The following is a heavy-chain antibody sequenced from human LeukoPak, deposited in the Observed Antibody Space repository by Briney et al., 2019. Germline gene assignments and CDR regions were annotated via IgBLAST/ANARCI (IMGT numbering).Heavy chain of an antibody. CDR2: INPNSGGT. D-gene: IGHD1-26*01. V-gene: IGHV1-2*02. CDR3: ARVSRVGAPMQLAYGR. CDR1: GYTFTSYD. Sequence: ASVKVSCKASGYTFTSYDINWVRQATGQGLEWMGWINPNSGGTNYAQKFQGRVTMTRDTSISTAYMELSRLRSDDTAVYYCARVSRVGAPMQLAYGRWGQGTLVTVSS. J-gene: IGHJ4*02.